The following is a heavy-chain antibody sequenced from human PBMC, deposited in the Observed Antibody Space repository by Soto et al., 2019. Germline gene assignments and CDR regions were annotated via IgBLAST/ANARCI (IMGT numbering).Heavy chain of an antibody. CDR1: GFTFSDYY. V-gene: IGHV3-11*01. CDR3: ASRHYDSSGYAEYFQH. D-gene: IGHD3-22*01. J-gene: IGHJ1*01. CDR2: ISSSGSTI. Sequence: KSGGSLRLSCAASGFTFSDYYMSWIRQAPGKGLEWVSYISSSGSTIYYADSVKGRFTISRDNAKNSLYLQMNSLRAEDTAVYYCASRHYDSSGYAEYFQHWGQGTLVTVSS.